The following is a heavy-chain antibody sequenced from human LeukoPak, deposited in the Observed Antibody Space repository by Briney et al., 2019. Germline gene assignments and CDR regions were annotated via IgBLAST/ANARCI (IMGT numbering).Heavy chain of an antibody. D-gene: IGHD3-10*01. CDR1: GFTFSNHW. CDR3: ARETTASGNFFDS. V-gene: IGHV3-74*01. CDR2: IRSDGGTI. Sequence: GGSLRLSCAASGFTFSNHWMHWVRQTPGKGLVWVSRIRSDGGTIDYADSVRGRFTISRDNAKNTLSLQMNSLRAEDTAVYYCARETTASGNFFDSWGQGTLATVSS. J-gene: IGHJ4*02.